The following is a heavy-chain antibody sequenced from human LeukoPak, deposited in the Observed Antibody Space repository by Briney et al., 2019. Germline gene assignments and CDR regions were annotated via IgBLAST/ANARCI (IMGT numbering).Heavy chain of an antibody. J-gene: IGHJ4*02. V-gene: IGHV3-30-3*01. Sequence: PGGSLRLSCAVSGFTFSSYAMHWVRQAPGKGLEWVAVISYDGSNKYYADSVKGRFTISRDNSKNTLYLQMNNLRPEDTAVYYCAKDLDTAMIGKIDYWGQGTLVTVSS. CDR2: ISYDGSNK. CDR3: AKDLDTAMIGKIDY. D-gene: IGHD5-18*01. CDR1: GFTFSSYA.